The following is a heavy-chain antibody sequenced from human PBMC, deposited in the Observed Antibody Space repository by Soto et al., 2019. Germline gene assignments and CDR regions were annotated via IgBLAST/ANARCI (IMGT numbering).Heavy chain of an antibody. D-gene: IGHD2-15*01. Sequence: TLSLTCAASGGSISSGGYSWSWIRQPPGKGLEWIGYIYHSGSTYYNPSLKSRVTILVDRSKNQFSLKLSSVTAADTAVYYCARGEVVALGYWGQGTLVTVSS. CDR2: IYHSGST. CDR3: ARGEVVALGY. CDR1: GGSISSGGYS. J-gene: IGHJ4*02. V-gene: IGHV4-30-2*01.